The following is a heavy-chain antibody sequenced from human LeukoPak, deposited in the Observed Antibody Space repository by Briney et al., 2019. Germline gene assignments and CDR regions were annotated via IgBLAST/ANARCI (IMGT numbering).Heavy chain of an antibody. CDR3: ARASPAAGNAFDI. CDR2: INHSGST. Sequence: PSETLSLTCAVYGGSLSGYYWSWIRQPPGKGLEWIGEINHSGSTNYNPSLKSRVTISVDTSKNQFSLKLSSVTAADTAVYYCARASPAAGNAFDIWGQGTMVTVSS. V-gene: IGHV4-34*01. D-gene: IGHD6-13*01. J-gene: IGHJ3*02. CDR1: GGSLSGYY.